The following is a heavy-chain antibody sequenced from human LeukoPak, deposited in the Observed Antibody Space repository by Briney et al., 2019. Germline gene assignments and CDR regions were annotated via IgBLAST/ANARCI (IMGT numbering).Heavy chain of an antibody. D-gene: IGHD3-10*01. CDR3: AKDMIYGSGSSSKWRFDI. V-gene: IGHV3-23*01. CDR2: ISDSGSKT. CDR1: GFTFNSYA. Sequence: GGSLRPSCAASGFTFNSYAMTWVRQAPGKGLEWVSLISDSGSKTYYAGSVKGRFTISRDNFKSTLYLQMSSLRAEDTAIYYCAKDMIYGSGSSSKWRFDIWGQGTMVTVSS. J-gene: IGHJ3*02.